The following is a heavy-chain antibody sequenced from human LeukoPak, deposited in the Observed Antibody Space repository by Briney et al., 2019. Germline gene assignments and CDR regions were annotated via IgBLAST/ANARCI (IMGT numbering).Heavy chain of an antibody. Sequence: ASVEVSCKASGYTFTSYGISWVRQAPGQGLEWMGWISAYNGNTNYAQKLQGRVTMTTDTSTSTAYMELRGLRSDDTAVYYCARVGLLWFGELLWFDPWGQGTLVTVSS. CDR3: ARVGLLWFGELLWFDP. V-gene: IGHV1-18*01. J-gene: IGHJ5*02. CDR1: GYTFTSYG. D-gene: IGHD3-10*01. CDR2: ISAYNGNT.